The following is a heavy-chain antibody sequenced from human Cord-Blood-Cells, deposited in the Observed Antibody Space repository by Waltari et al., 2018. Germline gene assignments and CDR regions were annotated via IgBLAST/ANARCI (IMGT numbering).Heavy chain of an antibody. J-gene: IGHJ3*02. CDR2: IIPILGIA. Sequence: QVQLVQSGAEVKKPGSSVKVSCKASGGTFSSYAISWVRQAPGQGLEWMGRIIPILGIANYAKKFQGRVRITADKSTSTAYMERSSLRSEDTAVYYCARWDSSSPAAFGIWGQGTMVTVSS. V-gene: IGHV1-69*09. CDR1: GGTFSSYA. D-gene: IGHD6-6*01. CDR3: ARWDSSSPAAFGI.